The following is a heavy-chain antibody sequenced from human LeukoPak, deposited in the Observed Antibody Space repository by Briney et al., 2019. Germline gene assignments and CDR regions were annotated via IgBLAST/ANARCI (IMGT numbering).Heavy chain of an antibody. CDR3: AKALREGGWNIDY. V-gene: IGHV3-23*01. D-gene: IGHD1/OR15-1a*01. CDR2: IGGSGVNT. Sequence: GRTLRLSRATSRFTLSSYAMTWVGQAPGKGLEGVSAIGGSGVNTYHADSGKGWVAISRDNSKNPLYLQMNTLRAEDTAVYYCAKALREGGWNIDYWGQGTLVTVSS. J-gene: IGHJ4*02. CDR1: RFTLSSYA.